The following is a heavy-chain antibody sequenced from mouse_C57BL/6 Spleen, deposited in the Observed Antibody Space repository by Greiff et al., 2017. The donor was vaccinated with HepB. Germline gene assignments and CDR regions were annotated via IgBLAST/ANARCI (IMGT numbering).Heavy chain of an antibody. J-gene: IGHJ2*01. Sequence: VQLQQPGAELVKPGASVKLSCKASGYTFTSYWMHWVKQRPGQGLEWIGMIHPNSGSTNYNEKFKSKATLTVDKSSSTAYMQLSSLTSEDSAVYYCARENYYEEENYWGQGTTLTVSS. V-gene: IGHV1-64*01. CDR2: IHPNSGST. CDR3: ARENYYEEENY. D-gene: IGHD2-4*01. CDR1: GYTFTSYW.